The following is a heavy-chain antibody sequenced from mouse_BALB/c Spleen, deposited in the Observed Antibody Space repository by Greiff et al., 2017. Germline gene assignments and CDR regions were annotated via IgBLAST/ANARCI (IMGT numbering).Heavy chain of an antibody. CDR2: IDPENGDT. Sequence: EVKLMESGAELVRSGASVKLSCTASGFNIKDYYMHWVKQRPEQGLEWIGWIDPENGDTEYAPKFQGKATMTADTSSNTAYLQLSSLTSEDTAVYYCNPYYYGSSSFAYWGQGTLVTVSA. CDR3: NPYYYGSSSFAY. D-gene: IGHD1-1*01. V-gene: IGHV14-4*02. J-gene: IGHJ3*01. CDR1: GFNIKDYY.